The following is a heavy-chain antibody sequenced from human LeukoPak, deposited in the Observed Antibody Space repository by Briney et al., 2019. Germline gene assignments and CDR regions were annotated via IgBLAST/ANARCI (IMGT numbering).Heavy chain of an antibody. V-gene: IGHV3-30-3*01. J-gene: IGHJ6*02. Sequence: GRSLRLSCAASGFTFSSYAMHWVRQAPGKGLEWVAVISYDGSNKYYADSVKGRFTISRDNSKNTLYLQMNSLRAEDTAVYYCARGREYQHHPKYYYYGMDVWGQGTTVTVSS. CDR1: GFTFSSYA. CDR2: ISYDGSNK. D-gene: IGHD2-2*01. CDR3: ARGREYQHHPKYYYYGMDV.